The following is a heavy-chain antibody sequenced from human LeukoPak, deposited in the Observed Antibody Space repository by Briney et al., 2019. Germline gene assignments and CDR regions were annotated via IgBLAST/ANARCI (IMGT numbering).Heavy chain of an antibody. CDR2: IWYDGSDK. CDR1: GFTFSSYG. J-gene: IGHJ5*02. V-gene: IGHV3-33*01. D-gene: IGHD6-19*01. CDR3: ARDPYSSGRSNWVDP. Sequence: PGGSLRLSCAASGFTFSSYGMHWVRQAPGKGPEWVAVIWYDGSDKYYADSVKGRFTISRDNSKNTLYLQMNSLRAEDTAVYYCARDPYSSGRSNWVDPWGQGTLVTVSS.